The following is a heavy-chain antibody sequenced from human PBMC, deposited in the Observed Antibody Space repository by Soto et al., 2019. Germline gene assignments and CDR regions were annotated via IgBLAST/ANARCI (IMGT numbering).Heavy chain of an antibody. J-gene: IGHJ6*03. V-gene: IGHV6-1*01. CDR1: GDSVSSNSAA. Sequence: SQTLSLTCAISGDSVSSNSAAWNWIRQSPSRGLEWLGRTYYRSKWYNDYAVSVKSRITINPDTSKNQFSLQLNSVTPEDTAVYYCARSPVVGNFYYYYYYMDVWGKGTTVTVSS. CDR2: TYYRSKWYN. D-gene: IGHD2-15*01. CDR3: ARSPVVGNFYYYYYYMDV.